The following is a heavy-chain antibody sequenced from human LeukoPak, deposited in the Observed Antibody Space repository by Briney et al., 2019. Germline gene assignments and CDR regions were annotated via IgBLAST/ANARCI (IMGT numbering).Heavy chain of an antibody. V-gene: IGHV3-66*01. Sequence: GGSLRLSCAASGFXVSYNYISWVRQAPGKGLEWVSIIHSSGNTYYADSVKGRFTISRDNSKSMLYLQMNSLRAEDTAVYYCARGTAWGHQDHWGQGTLVTVSS. CDR1: GFXVSYNY. D-gene: IGHD7-27*01. CDR3: ARGTAWGHQDH. CDR2: IHSSGNT. J-gene: IGHJ4*02.